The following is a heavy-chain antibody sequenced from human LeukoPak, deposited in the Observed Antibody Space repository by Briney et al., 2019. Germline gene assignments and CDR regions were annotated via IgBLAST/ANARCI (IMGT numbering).Heavy chain of an antibody. CDR1: GFTFSSYA. J-gene: IGHJ4*02. Sequence: PGGSLGLSCAASGFTFSSYAMSWVRQAPGKGLEWVSAISGSGGSTYYADSVKGRFTISRDNSKNTLYLQMNSLRAEDTAVYYCAKALSSSWYQPIDYWGQGTLVTVSS. D-gene: IGHD6-13*01. V-gene: IGHV3-23*01. CDR2: ISGSGGST. CDR3: AKALSSSWYQPIDY.